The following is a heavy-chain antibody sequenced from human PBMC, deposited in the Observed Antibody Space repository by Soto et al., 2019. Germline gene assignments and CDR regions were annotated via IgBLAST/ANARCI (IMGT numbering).Heavy chain of an antibody. CDR3: ARDGYDFWSGYYRRNYYMDV. J-gene: IGHJ6*03. V-gene: IGHV1-18*01. CDR1: GYTFTSYG. Sequence: GASVKVSCKASGYTFTSYGISWVRQAPGQGLEWMGWISAYNGDTNYAQKLQSRVTMTTDTSTSTAYMELRSLRSDDTAVYYCARDGYDFWSGYYRRNYYMDVWGKGTTVTVSS. D-gene: IGHD3-3*01. CDR2: ISAYNGDT.